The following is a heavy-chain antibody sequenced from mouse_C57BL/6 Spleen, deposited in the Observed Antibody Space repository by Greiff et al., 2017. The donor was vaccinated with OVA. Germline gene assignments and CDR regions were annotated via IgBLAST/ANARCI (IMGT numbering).Heavy chain of an antibody. CDR2: IDPANGNT. V-gene: IGHV14-3*01. J-gene: IGHJ4*01. CDR1: GFNIKNTY. CDR3: ARWPEYGGNGYYVGAMDY. D-gene: IGHD2-3*01. Sequence: VHVKQSVAELVRPGASVKLSCTASGFNIKNTYMHWVKQRPEQGLEWIGRIDPANGNTKYAPKFQGKATITADTSSNTAYLQLSSLTSEDTAIYYCARWPEYGGNGYYVGAMDYWGQGTSVTVSS.